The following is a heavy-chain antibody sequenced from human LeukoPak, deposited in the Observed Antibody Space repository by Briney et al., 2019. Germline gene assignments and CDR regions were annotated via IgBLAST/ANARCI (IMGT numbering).Heavy chain of an antibody. CDR3: ARGVLWFGPPFDI. V-gene: IGHV4-30-2*01. Sequence: SETLSLTCAVSGGSISSGGYSWSWIRQPPGKGLEWIGYIYHSGSTYYNPSLKSRVTISVDRSKNQFSLKLSSVTAADTAVYYCARGVLWFGPPFDIWSQGTMVTVSS. CDR2: IYHSGST. J-gene: IGHJ3*02. CDR1: GGSISSGGYS. D-gene: IGHD3-10*01.